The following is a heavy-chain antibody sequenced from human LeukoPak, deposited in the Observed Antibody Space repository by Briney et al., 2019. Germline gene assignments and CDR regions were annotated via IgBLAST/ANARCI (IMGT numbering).Heavy chain of an antibody. Sequence: GGSLRLSCAASGFTFSSYAMHWVRQAPGKGLEWVAVISYDGSNKYYADSVKGRFTISRDNSKNTLYLQMNSLRAEDTAVYYCARDSDFVVVTAIGYFDYWGQGTLVTVSS. CDR3: ARDSDFVVVTAIGYFDY. CDR1: GFTFSSYA. CDR2: ISYDGSNK. V-gene: IGHV3-30-3*01. J-gene: IGHJ4*02. D-gene: IGHD2-21*02.